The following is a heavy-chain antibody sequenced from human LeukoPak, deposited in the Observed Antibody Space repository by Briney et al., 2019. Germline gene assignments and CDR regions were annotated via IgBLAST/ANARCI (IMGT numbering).Heavy chain of an antibody. D-gene: IGHD6-19*01. CDR1: GFTFSSYS. V-gene: IGHV3-23*01. J-gene: IGHJ4*02. CDR2: ISGSGGST. CDR3: ASSVVAVANDY. Sequence: GGSLRLSCAASGFTFSSYSMHWVRQAPGKGPEWVSAISGSGGSTYYADSVKGRFTISRDNSKNTLYLQMNSLRAEDTAVYYCASSVVAVANDYWGQGTLVTVSS.